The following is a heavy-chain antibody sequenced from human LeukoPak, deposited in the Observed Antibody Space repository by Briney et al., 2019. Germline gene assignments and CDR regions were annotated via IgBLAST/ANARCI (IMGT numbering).Heavy chain of an antibody. CDR1: GFTFSNSA. Sequence: GGSLRLSCAASGFTFSNSAMSWVRQTPGKGLEWVSTISATDGSTFYADSVKGRFTISRDNSKNIVYLQMNSLRAEDTAVYFCAKVMMTAAIKYFHHWGQGTLVTVSS. V-gene: IGHV3-23*01. D-gene: IGHD2-2*01. J-gene: IGHJ1*01. CDR2: ISATDGST. CDR3: AKVMMTAAIKYFHH.